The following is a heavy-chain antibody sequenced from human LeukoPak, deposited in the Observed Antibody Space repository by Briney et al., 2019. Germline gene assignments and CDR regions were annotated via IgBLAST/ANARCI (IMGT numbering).Heavy chain of an antibody. D-gene: IGHD3-3*01. V-gene: IGHV3-11*01. CDR3: AKDTLRSLNSFWSGIFDY. CDR2: TSPSGGTI. J-gene: IGHJ4*02. Sequence: PGGSLRLSCAASGFTFSDYYMSWIRQAPETELEWLSYTSPSGGTIYYTDSVKGRFTISRDNSKNSLYLQMNGLRTEDTALYYCAKDTLRSLNSFWSGIFDYWGQGTLVTVSS. CDR1: GFTFSDYY.